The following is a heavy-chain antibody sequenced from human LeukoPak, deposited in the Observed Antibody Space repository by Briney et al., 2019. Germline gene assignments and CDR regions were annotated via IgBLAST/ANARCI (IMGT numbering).Heavy chain of an antibody. V-gene: IGHV1-2*02. J-gene: IGHJ4*02. CDR3: ARVHSYADGYFDH. CDR1: GYTFTDYY. D-gene: IGHD5-18*01. Sequence: ASVKVSCKASGYTFTDYYMYWVRQAPGQGLEWMGWINPNSGGTNYAQKFQGRVTMTRDTSISTAYMEMSRLRSDDTAVYWCARVHSYADGYFDHWGQGTLVAVSS. CDR2: INPNSGGT.